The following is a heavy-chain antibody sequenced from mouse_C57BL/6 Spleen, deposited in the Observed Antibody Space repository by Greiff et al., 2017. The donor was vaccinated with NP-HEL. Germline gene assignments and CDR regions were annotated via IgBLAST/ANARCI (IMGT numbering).Heavy chain of an antibody. D-gene: IGHD4-1*02. Sequence: VQLQQSGPELVKPGASVKMSCKASGYTFTDYNMHWVKQSHGKSLEWIGYINPNNGGTSSNQKFKGKATLTVNKSSSTAYMELRSLTSEDSAVYYCARQLAGYWYFDVWGTGTTVTVSS. CDR2: INPNNGGT. V-gene: IGHV1-22*01. CDR3: ARQLAGYWYFDV. CDR1: GYTFTDYN. J-gene: IGHJ1*03.